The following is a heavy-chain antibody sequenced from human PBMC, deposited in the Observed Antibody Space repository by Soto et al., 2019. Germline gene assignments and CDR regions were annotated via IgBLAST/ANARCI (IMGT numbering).Heavy chain of an antibody. CDR3: ARKPRGGEGRGYDYGNYYYYGMDV. V-gene: IGHV1-69*01. D-gene: IGHD5-12*01. CDR1: GGTFSSYA. J-gene: IGHJ6*02. Sequence: QVQLVQSGAEVKKPGSSVKVSCKASGGTFSSYAISWVRQAPGQGLEWMGGIIPIFGTANYAQKFQGRVTITADESTSTAYMELSSLRSEDTAVYYCARKPRGGEGRGYDYGNYYYYGMDVWGQGTTVTVSS. CDR2: IIPIFGTA.